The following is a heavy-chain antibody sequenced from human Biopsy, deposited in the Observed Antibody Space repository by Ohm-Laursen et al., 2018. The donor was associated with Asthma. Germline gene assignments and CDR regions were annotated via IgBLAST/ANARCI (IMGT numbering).Heavy chain of an antibody. Sequence: SLRLSCAASGFSFSEFVMHWVRQAPGKGLEWVAVISYDGSTKYYADSVKARFTISRDNSKNTLYLQMSSLRVEDTAVYYCAKDPRIYGDNVVGMDVWGQGTAVNVSS. CDR2: ISYDGSTK. J-gene: IGHJ6*02. CDR3: AKDPRIYGDNVVGMDV. CDR1: GFSFSEFV. D-gene: IGHD4-17*01. V-gene: IGHV3-30*18.